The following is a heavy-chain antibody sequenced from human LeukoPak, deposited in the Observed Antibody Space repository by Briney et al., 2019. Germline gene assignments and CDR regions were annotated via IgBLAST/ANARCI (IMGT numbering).Heavy chain of an antibody. D-gene: IGHD1-7*01. CDR1: GYTLTELS. V-gene: IGHV1-24*01. Sequence: GASVKVSCKVSGYTLTELSMHWVRQAPGKGLEWMGGFDPEDGETIYAQKFQGRVTMTEDTSTDTAYMELSSLRSEDTAVYYCARTTTRLGHGLSEFDYWGQGTLVTVSS. J-gene: IGHJ4*02. CDR2: FDPEDGET. CDR3: ARTTTRLGHGLSEFDY.